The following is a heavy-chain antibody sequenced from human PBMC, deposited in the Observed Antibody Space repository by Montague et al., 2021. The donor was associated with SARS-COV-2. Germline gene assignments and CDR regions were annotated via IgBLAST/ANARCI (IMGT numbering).Heavy chain of an antibody. CDR2: FYYSGST. CDR3: ARGTYSGVDSDGYYYYYGMDV. Sequence: SETLSLTCTVSGGSISSYYWSWIRQPPGKGLEWIGYFYYSGSTNYNPSFKSRLSISGDTSKNQFSLEVTSVTAVDTAVYYCARGTYSGVDSDGYYYYYGMDVWGQGTTVTVSS. J-gene: IGHJ6*02. V-gene: IGHV4-59*01. CDR1: GGSISSYY. D-gene: IGHD1-26*01.